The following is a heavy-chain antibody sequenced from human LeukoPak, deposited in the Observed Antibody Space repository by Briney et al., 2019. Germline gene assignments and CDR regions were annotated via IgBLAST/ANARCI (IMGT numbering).Heavy chain of an antibody. D-gene: IGHD3-9*01. CDR2: ISSSGSTI. V-gene: IGHV3-48*03. Sequence: GGSLRLSCAASGFTFSSCEMNWVRQAPGKGLEWVSYISSSGSTIYYADSVKGRFTISRDNAKNSLYLQMNSLRAEDTAVYYCARAPIRYFDWLLDYWGQGTLVTVSS. CDR3: ARAPIRYFDWLLDY. CDR1: GFTFSSCE. J-gene: IGHJ4*02.